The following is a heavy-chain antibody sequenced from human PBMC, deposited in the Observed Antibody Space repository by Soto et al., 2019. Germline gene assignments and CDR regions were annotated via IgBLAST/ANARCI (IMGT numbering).Heavy chain of an antibody. CDR2: IYYSGGT. D-gene: IGHD4-17*01. CDR3: ARVYGDYVLSKNWFDP. J-gene: IGHJ5*02. Sequence: SETLSLTCTVSGGSISSGGYYWSWIRQHPGKGLEWIGYIYYSGGTYYNPSLKSRVTISVDTSKNQFSLKLSSVTAADTAVYYCARVYGDYVLSKNWFDPWGQGTLVTVSS. V-gene: IGHV4-31*03. CDR1: GGSISSGGYY.